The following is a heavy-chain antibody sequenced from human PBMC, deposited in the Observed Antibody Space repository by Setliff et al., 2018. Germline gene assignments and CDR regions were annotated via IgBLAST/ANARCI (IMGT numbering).Heavy chain of an antibody. CDR1: GGTFNTYA. D-gene: IGHD4-17*01. CDR2: IIPIFGTT. Sequence: ASVKVSCKASGGTFNTYAISWVRQAPGRGLEWMGGIIPIFGTTNYAQKFQGRVTITADESTSTAYMELSSLRSEDTAVYYCARDFLGIHIDHGNALDDYWGQGTLVTVSS. CDR3: ARDFLGIHIDHGNALDDY. J-gene: IGHJ4*02. V-gene: IGHV1-69*13.